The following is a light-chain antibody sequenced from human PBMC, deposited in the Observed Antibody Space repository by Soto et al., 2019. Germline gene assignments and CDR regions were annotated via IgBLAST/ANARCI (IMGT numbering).Light chain of an antibody. CDR2: EVN. V-gene: IGLV2-14*01. CDR3: SSYTTSSTLEV. CDR1: SSDVGGYKF. Sequence: QSVLTQPASVSGSPGQSLTISCTGTSSDVGGYKFVSWYQQHPGKAPKLMIYEVNNRPSGVSNRFSGSKSGNTASLTISGLQAEDEADYYCSSYTTSSTLEVFGTGTKVTVL. J-gene: IGLJ1*01.